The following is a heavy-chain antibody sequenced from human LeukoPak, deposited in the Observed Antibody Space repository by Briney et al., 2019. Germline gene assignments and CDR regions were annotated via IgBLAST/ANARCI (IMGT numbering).Heavy chain of an antibody. J-gene: IGHJ4*02. D-gene: IGHD1-1*01. V-gene: IGHV3-15*07. Sequence: GGSLRLSCAASSITFTKAWMNWVRQAPGKGLEWVARIVSETVGGRTDYAASVKGRFTISRDDSRSTLFLQMSSLKIEDTAVYYCATSITTPGAFDIWGQGVLVTVSS. CDR2: IVSETVGGRT. CDR1: SITFTKAW. CDR3: ATSITTPGAFDI.